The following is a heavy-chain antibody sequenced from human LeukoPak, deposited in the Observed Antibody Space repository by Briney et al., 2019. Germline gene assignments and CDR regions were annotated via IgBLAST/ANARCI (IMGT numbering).Heavy chain of an antibody. CDR2: INPNSGGT. V-gene: IGHV1-2*02. CDR1: GYTFTGYY. D-gene: IGHD6-13*01. Sequence: ASVKVSCKASGYTFTGYYLHWVRQAPGQGVEWMGWINPNSGGTNYAQKIQGRVTMTRDTSISTAYMELSRLISDDTAVYYCARDIGGSSNRFNTHDYWGQGTLVTVSS. J-gene: IGHJ4*02. CDR3: ARDIGGSSNRFNTHDY.